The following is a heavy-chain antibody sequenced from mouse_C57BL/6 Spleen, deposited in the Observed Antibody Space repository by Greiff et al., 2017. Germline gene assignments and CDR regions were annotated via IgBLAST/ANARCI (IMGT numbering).Heavy chain of an antibody. D-gene: IGHD1-1*01. CDR2: INPNNGGT. CDR1: GYTFTDYN. V-gene: IGHV1-18*01. CDR3: ARGGYYGSSYGGGAMDY. Sequence: EVQLQQSGPELVKPGASVKIPCKASGYTFTDYNMDWVKQSHGKSLEWIGDINPNNGGTIYNQKFKGKATLTVDKSSSTAYMELRSLTSEDTAVYYCARGGYYGSSYGGGAMDYWGQGTSVTVSS. J-gene: IGHJ4*01.